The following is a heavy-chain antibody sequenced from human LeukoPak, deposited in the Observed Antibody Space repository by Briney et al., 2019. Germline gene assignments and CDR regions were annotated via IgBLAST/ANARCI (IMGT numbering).Heavy chain of an antibody. V-gene: IGHV4-61*02. CDR2: IYTSGST. J-gene: IGHJ4*02. Sequence: PSETLSLTCTVSGGSISSGSYYWSWIRQPAGKGLEWIGRIYTSGSTNYNPSLKSRVTISVDTSKNQFSLKLSSVTAADTAVYYCARVWSGYEVWGQGTLVTVSS. CDR3: ARVWSGYEV. CDR1: GGSISSGSYY. D-gene: IGHD5-12*01.